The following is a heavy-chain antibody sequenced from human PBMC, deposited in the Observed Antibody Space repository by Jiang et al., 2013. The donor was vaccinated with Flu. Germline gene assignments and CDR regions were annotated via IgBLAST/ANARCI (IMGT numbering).Heavy chain of an antibody. J-gene: IGHJ4*02. CDR3: AREPRTDYYFDY. V-gene: IGHV6-1*01. CDR1: GDSVSRNSPA. CDR2: TYYRSGWYS. Sequence: SQTLSLTCAISGDSVSRNSPAWNWIRQSPSRGLEWLGRTYYRSGWYSDYAVSVKSRITITPDTSKNHFSLQLNSVTPEDTAVYYCAREPRTDYYFDYWGQGTLVTVSS. D-gene: IGHD1-14*01.